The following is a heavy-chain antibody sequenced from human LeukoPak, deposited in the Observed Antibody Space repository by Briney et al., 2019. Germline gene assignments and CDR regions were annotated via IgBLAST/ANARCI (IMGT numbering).Heavy chain of an antibody. Sequence: GGSLRLSCAASGFTLSSYAMSWVRQAPGKGLEWVSAISSSGGDTYYADSVKGRFTMSRDMAKDTLYLQMNSLRAEDTAVYYCAKDLKAVLFAYFDYWGQGTLVTVSS. D-gene: IGHD3-16*01. J-gene: IGHJ4*02. CDR3: AKDLKAVLFAYFDY. CDR2: ISSSGGDT. CDR1: GFTLSSYA. V-gene: IGHV3-23*01.